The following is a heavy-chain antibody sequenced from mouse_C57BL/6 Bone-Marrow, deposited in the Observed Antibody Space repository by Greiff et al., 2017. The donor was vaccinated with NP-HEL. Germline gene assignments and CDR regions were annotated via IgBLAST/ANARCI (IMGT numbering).Heavy chain of an antibody. CDR3: ARFYYDYLDY. D-gene: IGHD2-4*01. CDR1: GYTFTSYW. Sequence: VQLQQPGAELVMPGASVKLSCKASGYTFTSYWMHWVKQRPGQGLEWIGEIDPSDSYTNYNQKFKGKSTLTVDKSSSTAYMQLSSLTSEDSAVYYCARFYYDYLDYWGQGTTLTVSS. CDR2: IDPSDSYT. J-gene: IGHJ2*01. V-gene: IGHV1-69*01.